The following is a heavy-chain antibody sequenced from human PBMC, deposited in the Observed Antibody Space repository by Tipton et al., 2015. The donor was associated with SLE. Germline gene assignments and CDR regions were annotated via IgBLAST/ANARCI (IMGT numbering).Heavy chain of an antibody. J-gene: IGHJ4*02. CDR2: IYYSGST. Sequence: LRLSCTVSGASVGSSAFYWSWIRQHPGKGLEWIGYIYYSGSTYYNPFLKSRFTISLDTSKNQFSVKLTSVTAADTAVYYCAREKGRANSLRGYFDYWGRGSLVTVAS. CDR1: GASVGSSAFY. D-gene: IGHD2-15*01. CDR3: AREKGRANSLRGYFDY. V-gene: IGHV4-31*03.